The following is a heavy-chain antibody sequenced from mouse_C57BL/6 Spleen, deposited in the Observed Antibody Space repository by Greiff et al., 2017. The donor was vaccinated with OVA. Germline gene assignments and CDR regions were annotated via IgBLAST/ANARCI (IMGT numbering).Heavy chain of an antibody. CDR2: IYPSDSET. CDR3: ARKRGDGNYVYFDYFDY. Sequence: QVQLQQPGAELVRPGSSVKLSCKASGYTFTSYWMDWVKQRPGQGLEWIGNIYPSDSETHYNQKFKDKATLTVDKSSSTAYMQLSSLTSGDSAVYYCARKRGDGNYVYFDYFDYWGQGTTLTVSS. V-gene: IGHV1-61*01. CDR1: GYTFTSYW. D-gene: IGHD2-1*01. J-gene: IGHJ2*01.